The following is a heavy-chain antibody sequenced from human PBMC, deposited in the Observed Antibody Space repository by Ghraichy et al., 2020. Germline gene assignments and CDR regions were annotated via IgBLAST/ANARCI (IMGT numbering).Heavy chain of an antibody. CDR2: ISGSGGST. Sequence: GGSLRLSCAASGFTFSSYAMSWVRQAPGKGLEWVSAISGSGGSTYYADSVKGRFTISRDNSKNTLYLQMNSLRAEDTAVYYCAKEKLERRPAIGYFDYWGQGTLVTVSS. V-gene: IGHV3-23*01. D-gene: IGHD1-1*01. CDR1: GFTFSSYA. CDR3: AKEKLERRPAIGYFDY. J-gene: IGHJ4*02.